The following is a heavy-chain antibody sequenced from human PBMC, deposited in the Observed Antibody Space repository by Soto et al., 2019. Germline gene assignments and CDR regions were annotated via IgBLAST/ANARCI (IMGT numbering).Heavy chain of an antibody. Sequence: QVHLVQSGAEVKKPGASVKVSCKASGYTFTSYGITWVRQAPGQGLEWMGWISAHNGNTDYAQKLQGRVIVTRDTXXXXXXXXXXXXXXXDXXXXXXXRGRYGDYWGQGALVTVSS. CDR3: XRGRYGDY. D-gene: IGHD1-26*01. J-gene: IGHJ4*02. V-gene: IGHV1-18*01. CDR2: ISAHNGNT. CDR1: GYTFTSYG.